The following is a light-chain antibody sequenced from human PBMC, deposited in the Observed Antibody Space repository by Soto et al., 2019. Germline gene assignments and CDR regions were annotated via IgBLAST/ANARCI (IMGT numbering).Light chain of an antibody. J-gene: IGKJ1*01. Sequence: EIGMTQSPATLSVSPGERATLSCRASQSVSSNLAWFQQKPGQAPRLLIYGASTRATGIPATFSGSGSGTEFTLTISSLQSEDFAVYYCQQYNDRPGTFGQGTKVDIK. CDR3: QQYNDRPGT. V-gene: IGKV3-15*01. CDR1: QSVSSN. CDR2: GAS.